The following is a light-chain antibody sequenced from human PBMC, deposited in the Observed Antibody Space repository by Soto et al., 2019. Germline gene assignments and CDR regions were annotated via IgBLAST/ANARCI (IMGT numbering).Light chain of an antibody. Sequence: DIQMTQSPSSLSASVGDRVTITCQASQDISNYLNWYQQKPGKAPKLLIYDASNLETGVPSRFSGSGSGTDFTFTISSLQPEDIATYYCQQYDNLPPGITFGPGTKSGYQT. CDR3: QQYDNLPPGIT. V-gene: IGKV1-33*01. CDR1: QDISNY. J-gene: IGKJ3*01. CDR2: DAS.